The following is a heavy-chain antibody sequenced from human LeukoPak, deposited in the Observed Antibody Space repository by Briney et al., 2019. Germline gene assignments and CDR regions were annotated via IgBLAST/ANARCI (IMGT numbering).Heavy chain of an antibody. Sequence: SGGSLRLSCAASGFTVNSYAMNWVRQAPGKGLEWVSVISASGDNTYYAYSVKGRFTISRDDSKNTVYLQMNSLRADDTAVYHCAKGGRRHYGDYVAFWGQGTLVTVSS. CDR3: AKGGRRHYGDYVAF. J-gene: IGHJ4*02. CDR2: ISASGDNT. CDR1: GFTVNSYA. D-gene: IGHD4-17*01. V-gene: IGHV3-23*01.